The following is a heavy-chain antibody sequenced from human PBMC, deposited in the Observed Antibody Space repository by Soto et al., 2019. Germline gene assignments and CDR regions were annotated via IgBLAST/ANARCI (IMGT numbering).Heavy chain of an antibody. CDR1: GYTLTELS. J-gene: IGHJ4*02. V-gene: IGHV1-24*01. CDR2: FDPEDIKT. CDR3: ATLADYFGSGSFPSYFDY. Sequence: QVQMVQSGAEVKKPGASVKVSCKVSGYTLTELSIHWVRQPPGKGLEWMGGFDPEDIKTIYAQKFQGRVTMTEDRSTDTAYMELSSLRSEDTAVYYCATLADYFGSGSFPSYFDYCGQGTLVTVSS. D-gene: IGHD3-10*01.